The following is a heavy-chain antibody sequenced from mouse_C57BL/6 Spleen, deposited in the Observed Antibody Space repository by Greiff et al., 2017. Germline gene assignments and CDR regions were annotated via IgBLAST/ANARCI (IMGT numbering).Heavy chain of an antibody. J-gene: IGHJ1*03. V-gene: IGHV1-52*01. CDR3: ARRYDYGSSYGGYFDV. CDR2: IDPSDSET. CDR1: GYTFTSYW. D-gene: IGHD1-1*01. Sequence: VKLVESGAELVRPGSSVKLSCKASGYTFTSYWMHWVKQRPIQGLEWIGNIDPSDSETHYTQKFKDKATLTVDKSSSTAYMQLSSLTSEDSAVYYCARRYDYGSSYGGYFDVWGTGTTVTVSS.